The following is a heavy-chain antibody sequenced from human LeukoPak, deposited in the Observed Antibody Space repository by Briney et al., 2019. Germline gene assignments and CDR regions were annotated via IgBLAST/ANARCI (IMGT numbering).Heavy chain of an antibody. D-gene: IGHD2-15*01. Sequence: GGSLRLSCAASGFTFDDYAMHWVRQAPGKGLEWVSGISWNSNTIGYADSVKGRFTISRDNAKHSLYLQMNSLGAEDTALYYCAKDMVGSAMTEIDYWGQGTLVSVSS. CDR2: ISWNSNTI. CDR1: GFTFDDYA. V-gene: IGHV3-9*01. J-gene: IGHJ4*02. CDR3: AKDMVGSAMTEIDY.